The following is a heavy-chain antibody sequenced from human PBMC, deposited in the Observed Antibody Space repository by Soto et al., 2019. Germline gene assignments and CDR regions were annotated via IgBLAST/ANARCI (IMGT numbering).Heavy chain of an antibody. V-gene: IGHV4-34*01. Sequence: QVQLQQWGAGLLKPSETLSLTCAVYGGSFSGYYWSWIRQPPGKGLEWIGEINHSGSTTYNPALKSRVTISVDTSKNQFSLKLSSVTAAATAVYYCAREIQGVSVDYWGQGTLVTVSS. J-gene: IGHJ4*02. CDR2: INHSGST. CDR3: AREIQGVSVDY. D-gene: IGHD5-18*01. CDR1: GGSFSGYY.